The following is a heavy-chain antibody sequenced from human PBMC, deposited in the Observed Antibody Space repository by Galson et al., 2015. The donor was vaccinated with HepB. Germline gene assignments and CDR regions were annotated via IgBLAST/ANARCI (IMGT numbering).Heavy chain of an antibody. CDR1: GYTFTSYY. J-gene: IGHJ3*02. CDR2: INPSGGST. V-gene: IGHV1-46*01. CDR3: ARHYYGSGSRDDAFDI. Sequence: SVKVSCKASGYTFTSYYMHWVRQAPGQGLEWMGIINPSGGSTSYAQKFQGRVTMTRDTSTSTVYMELSSLRSEDTAVYYCARHYYGSGSRDDAFDIWGQGTMVTVSS. D-gene: IGHD3-10*01.